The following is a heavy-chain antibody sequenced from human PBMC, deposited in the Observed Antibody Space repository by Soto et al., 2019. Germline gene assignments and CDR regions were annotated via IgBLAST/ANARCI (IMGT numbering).Heavy chain of an antibody. V-gene: IGHV1-18*01. CDR1: AYTFTSYT. J-gene: IGHJ4*02. CDR2: IGPSSGNT. CDR3: ARDTGNFFDY. Sequence: SLKVSCKASAYTFTSYTVSWVRQAPGQGLEWVGWIGPSSGNTDSARNLQGRVTMTTDTSTSTAYMELRSLRSDDTAVYYCARDTGNFFDYWGQGTLVTASS.